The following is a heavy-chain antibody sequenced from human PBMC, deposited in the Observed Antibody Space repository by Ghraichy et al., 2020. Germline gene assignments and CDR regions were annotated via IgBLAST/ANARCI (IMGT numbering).Heavy chain of an antibody. Sequence: GGSLRLSCAASGFTFSSYAMSWVRQAPGKGLEWVSAISGSGGSTYYADSVKGRFTISRDNSKNTLYLQMNSLRAEDTAVYYCAKDSGYYYDSSGYFLFPTDWGQGTLVTVSS. CDR2: ISGSGGST. CDR3: AKDSGYYYDSSGYFLFPTD. D-gene: IGHD3-22*01. CDR1: GFTFSSYA. V-gene: IGHV3-23*01. J-gene: IGHJ4*02.